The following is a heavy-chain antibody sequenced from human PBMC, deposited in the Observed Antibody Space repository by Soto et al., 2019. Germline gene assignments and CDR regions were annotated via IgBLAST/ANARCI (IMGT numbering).Heavy chain of an antibody. V-gene: IGHV1-69*13. CDR1: GGTFSSYA. J-gene: IGHJ3*02. D-gene: IGHD3-22*01. Sequence: SVKVSCKASGGTFSSYAISWVRQAPGQGLEWMGGIIPIFGTANYAQKFQGRVTITADESTSTAYMELSSLRSEDTAVYYCARDIPSDSSGYYPDAFDIWGKGTMVTVSS. CDR3: ARDIPSDSSGYYPDAFDI. CDR2: IIPIFGTA.